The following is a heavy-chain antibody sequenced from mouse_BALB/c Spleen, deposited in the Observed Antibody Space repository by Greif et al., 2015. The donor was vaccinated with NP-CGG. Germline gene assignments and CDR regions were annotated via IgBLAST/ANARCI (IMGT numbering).Heavy chain of an antibody. J-gene: IGHJ4*01. V-gene: IGHV7-3*02. D-gene: IGHD1-2*01. CDR2: IRNKANGYTT. CDR3: ARDGDYGYYAMDY. Sequence: EVKLMESGGGLVQPGGSLRPSCATSGFTFTDYYMSWVRQPPGKALEWLGFIRNKANGYTTEYSATVKGRFTISRDNSQSILYLQMNTLRAEDSATYYCARDGDYGYYAMDYWGQGTSVTVSS. CDR1: GFTFTDYY.